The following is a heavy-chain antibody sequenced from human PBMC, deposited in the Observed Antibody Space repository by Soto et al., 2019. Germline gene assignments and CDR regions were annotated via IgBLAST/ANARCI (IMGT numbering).Heavy chain of an antibody. CDR1: GGSISSGAYY. D-gene: IGHD2-15*01. J-gene: IGHJ4*02. CDR2: IYYSGST. Sequence: QVQLQESGPGLVKPSQTLSLTCTVSGGSISSGAYYWSWIRQHPGKVLEWIGYIYYSGSTYYNPSLKSRVTISVDTSKNQFSLKLSSVTAADTAVYYCASSSGARYYDYWGQGTLVTVSS. V-gene: IGHV4-31*03. CDR3: ASSSGARYYDY.